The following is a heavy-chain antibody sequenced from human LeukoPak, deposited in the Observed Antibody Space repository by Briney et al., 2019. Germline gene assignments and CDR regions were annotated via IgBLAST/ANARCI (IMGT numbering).Heavy chain of an antibody. CDR1: GGTFSSYA. V-gene: IGHV1-69*13. CDR2: IIPIFGTA. J-gene: IGHJ4*02. D-gene: IGHD5-18*01. Sequence: SVKVSCKASGGTFSSYAISWVRQAAGQGLEWMGGIIPIFGTANYAQKFQGRVTITADESTSTAYMELSSLRSEDTAVYYCARGAQDTAMVTPLDYWGQGTLVTVSS. CDR3: ARGAQDTAMVTPLDY.